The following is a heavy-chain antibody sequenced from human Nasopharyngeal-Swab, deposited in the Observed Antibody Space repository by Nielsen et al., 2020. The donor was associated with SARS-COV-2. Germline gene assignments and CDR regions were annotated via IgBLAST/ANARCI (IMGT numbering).Heavy chain of an antibody. Sequence: ASVKVSCKASGYTSTGYYMHWVRQAPGQGLEWMGRINPNSGGTNYAQKFQGRVTMTRDTSISTAYMELSRLRSDDTAVYYCARVSGYYYYMDVWGKGTTVTVSS. CDR3: ARVSGYYYYMDV. V-gene: IGHV1-2*06. CDR1: GYTSTGYY. J-gene: IGHJ6*03. CDR2: INPNSGGT.